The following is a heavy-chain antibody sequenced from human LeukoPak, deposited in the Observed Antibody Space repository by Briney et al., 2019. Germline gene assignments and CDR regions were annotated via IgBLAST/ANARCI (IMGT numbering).Heavy chain of an antibody. J-gene: IGHJ4*02. CDR1: GYTLTAYF. Sequence: ASVKVSRKASGYTLTAYFIHWVRQAPGQGLEWMGRINPNDGGTDYAQKFQGRVTMTWDTSISTAYMELTSLRSDDTAVYHCARTYSGWSPFDYWGQGTLVTVSS. CDR3: ARTYSGWSPFDY. V-gene: IGHV1-2*06. D-gene: IGHD6-19*01. CDR2: INPNDGGT.